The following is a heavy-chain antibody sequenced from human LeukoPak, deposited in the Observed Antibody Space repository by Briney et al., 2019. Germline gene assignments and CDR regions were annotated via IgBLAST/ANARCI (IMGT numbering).Heavy chain of an antibody. CDR3: ARGRPYNWNYGKIPTYDY. V-gene: IGHV1-46*01. Sequence: ASVTVSCTASGYTFTSYYMHWVRQAPGQGLEWMGIINPSGGSTSYAQKFQGRVTMTGDTSTSTVYMELSSLRSEDTAVYYCARGRPYNWNYGKIPTYDYWGQGTLVTVSS. CDR1: GYTFTSYY. J-gene: IGHJ4*02. CDR2: INPSGGST. D-gene: IGHD1-7*01.